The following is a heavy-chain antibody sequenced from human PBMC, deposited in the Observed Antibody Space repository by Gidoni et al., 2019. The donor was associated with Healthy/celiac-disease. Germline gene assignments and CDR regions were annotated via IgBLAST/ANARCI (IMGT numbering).Heavy chain of an antibody. CDR1: GGTFSSYT. V-gene: IGHV1-69*02. Sequence: QVQLVQSGAEVKKPGSSVKVSCKASGGTFSSYTISWVRQAPGQGLEWMGRIIPILGIANYAQKFQGRVTITADKSTSTAYMELSSLRSEDTAVYYCARMRGEMATSTNNWFDPWGQGTLVTVSS. CDR3: ARMRGEMATSTNNWFDP. CDR2: IIPILGIA. J-gene: IGHJ5*02. D-gene: IGHD2-2*01.